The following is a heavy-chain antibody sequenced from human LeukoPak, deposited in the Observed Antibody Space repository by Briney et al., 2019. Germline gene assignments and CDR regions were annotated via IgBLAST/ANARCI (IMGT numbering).Heavy chain of an antibody. V-gene: IGHV4-59*01. CDR3: ARVSGYDYGHYYYYYMDV. D-gene: IGHD5-12*01. J-gene: IGHJ6*03. CDR1: GGSMTSYY. Sequence: SSETLSLTCTVSGGSMTSYYWSWIRQPPGKGLEWIGFIYYTGTTNYNPSLKSRVTISVDTSKNQFSLKLSSVTAADTAVYYCARVSGYDYGHYYYYYMDVWGKGTTVTVSS. CDR2: IYYTGTT.